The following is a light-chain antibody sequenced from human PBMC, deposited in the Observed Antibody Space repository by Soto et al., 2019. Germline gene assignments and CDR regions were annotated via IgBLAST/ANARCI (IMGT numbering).Light chain of an antibody. V-gene: IGLV2-23*01. J-gene: IGLJ1*01. CDR2: DGS. CDR3: CSYAGSSTFYV. Sequence: QSALTQPASVSGSPGQSITISCTGTSRDVGSYDLVSWYQQHPGKAPKLMIYDGSKRPSGVSNRFSGSKSGNTASLTISGLQAEDEADYYCCSYAGSSTFYVFGTGTKLTVL. CDR1: SRDVGSYDL.